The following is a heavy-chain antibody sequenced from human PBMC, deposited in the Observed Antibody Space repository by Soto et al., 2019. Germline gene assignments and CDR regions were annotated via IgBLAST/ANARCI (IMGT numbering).Heavy chain of an antibody. CDR3: ASPGYCSGGSCLTTNLDY. V-gene: IGHV1-18*04. Sequence: ASVKVSCEASGYTFTSYCISWVLQAPGQGLEWMGWISAYNGNTNYAQKLQGRVTMTTDTSTSTAYMELRSLRSDDTAVYYCASPGYCSGGSCLTTNLDYWGQGTLVTVSS. D-gene: IGHD2-15*01. J-gene: IGHJ4*02. CDR1: GYTFTSYC. CDR2: ISAYNGNT.